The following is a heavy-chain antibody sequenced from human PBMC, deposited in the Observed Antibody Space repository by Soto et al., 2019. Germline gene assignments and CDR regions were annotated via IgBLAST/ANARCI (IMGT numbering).Heavy chain of an antibody. D-gene: IGHD5-12*01. V-gene: IGHV4-59*04. J-gene: IGHJ4*02. Sequence: SETMSLTCTVSGGSISSYYWSWIRQPPGKGLEWIGSIYYSGSTYYNPSLKGRVTMSVDTSKNQFSLKLTSVTAADTAVYYCARQGGGYNQEFAFWGQGTLVTVSS. CDR2: IYYSGST. CDR1: GGSISSYY. CDR3: ARQGGGYNQEFAF.